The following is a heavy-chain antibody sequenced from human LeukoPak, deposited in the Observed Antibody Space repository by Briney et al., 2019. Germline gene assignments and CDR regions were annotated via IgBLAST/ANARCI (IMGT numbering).Heavy chain of an antibody. J-gene: IGHJ5*02. D-gene: IGHD6-13*01. CDR2: ISSRSITI. Sequence: GGSMRLSCAASGFTLSPFSMNWVRQAPGRGLEWLSYISSRSITIYYADSVRARFPVSRDNAKNSLYLQLDSLRDEDTAVYYCARDRWYSIDLWGQGTLVTVSS. CDR3: ARDRWYSIDL. CDR1: GFTLSPFS. V-gene: IGHV3-48*02.